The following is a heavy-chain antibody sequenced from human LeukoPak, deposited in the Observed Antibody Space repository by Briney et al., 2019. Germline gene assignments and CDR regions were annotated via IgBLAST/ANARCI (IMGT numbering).Heavy chain of an antibody. Sequence: GASVKVSCKASGYSFTDYYIHWVRQAPGHGLEWMGWIKPNSGGTNYAQKFKGRVTMTRNTSIRTACLELSRLSGDDTAVYYCARDRETNGTDVWGQGTTVTVS. V-gene: IGHV1-2*02. CDR2: IKPNSGGT. CDR1: GYSFTDYY. CDR3: ARDRETNGTDV. D-gene: IGHD1-26*01. J-gene: IGHJ6*02.